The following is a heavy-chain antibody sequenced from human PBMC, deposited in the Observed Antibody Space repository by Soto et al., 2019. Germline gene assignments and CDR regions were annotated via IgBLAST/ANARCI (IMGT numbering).Heavy chain of an antibody. CDR3: AKSDRIAVPGTDLDY. V-gene: IGHV3-30*18. Sequence: QVQLVESGGGVVQPGRSLRLSCAASGFTFSSYGMHWVRQAPGKGLEWVAVISYDGSNKYYADSVKGRFTISRDNSKNTLYLQVNSLRAEDTAVYYCAKSDRIAVPGTDLDYWGQGTLITVSS. CDR1: GFTFSSYG. D-gene: IGHD6-19*01. CDR2: ISYDGSNK. J-gene: IGHJ4*01.